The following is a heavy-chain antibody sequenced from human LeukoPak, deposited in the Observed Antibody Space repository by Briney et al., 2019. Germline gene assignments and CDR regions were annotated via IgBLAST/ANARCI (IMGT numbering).Heavy chain of an antibody. V-gene: IGHV4-34*01. CDR3: AREVAYGDYGFDY. Sequence: SETLSLTCAVYGESFSGYFWNWIRQPPGKGLEWIGEINHSGSTNYNPSLKSRVTISVDTSKNQFSLKLSSVTAADTAVYYCAREVAYGDYGFDYWGQGTLVTVSS. CDR2: INHSGST. CDR1: GESFSGYF. J-gene: IGHJ4*02. D-gene: IGHD4-17*01.